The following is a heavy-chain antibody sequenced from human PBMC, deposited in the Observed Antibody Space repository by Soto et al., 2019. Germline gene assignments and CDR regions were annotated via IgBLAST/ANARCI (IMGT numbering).Heavy chain of an antibody. Sequence: QIQLVQSGAEVKKPGASVKVSCKASGYTFTSYGITWVRQAPGQGLVWVGWISAYNGNXXXAQKLQGRVTMTTDTXXXXXXXXXXXXXXXXXXXXXXPREDPPSLNWGQGTLVTVS. D-gene: IGHD2-2*01. CDR2: ISAYNGNX. J-gene: IGHJ4*02. CDR3: PREDPPSLN. CDR1: GYTFTSYG. V-gene: IGHV1-18*01.